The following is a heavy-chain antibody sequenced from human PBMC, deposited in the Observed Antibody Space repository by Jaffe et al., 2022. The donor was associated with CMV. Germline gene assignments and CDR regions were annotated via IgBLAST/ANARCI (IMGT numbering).Heavy chain of an antibody. CDR3: ARRISSSWYWDHDYYYYGMDV. CDR2: ISAYNGNT. D-gene: IGHD6-13*01. V-gene: IGHV1-18*01. J-gene: IGHJ6*02. CDR1: GYTFTSYG. Sequence: QVQLVQSGAEVKKPGASVKVSCKASGYTFTSYGISWVRQAPGQGLEWMGWISAYNGNTNYAQKLQGRVTMTTDTSTSTAYMELRSLRSDDTAVYYCARRISSSWYWDHDYYYYGMDVWGQGTTVTVSS.